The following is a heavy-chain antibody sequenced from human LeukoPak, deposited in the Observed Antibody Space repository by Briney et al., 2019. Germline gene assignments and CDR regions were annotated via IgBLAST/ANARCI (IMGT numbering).Heavy chain of an antibody. D-gene: IGHD4-17*01. CDR1: YY. J-gene: IGHJ5*02. Sequence: YYWSWIRQFPGKGLEWIGYIYYSGSTTYNPSLQSRITISVDTSKNQFSLKLRSVTAADTAVYYCARVVDHYGVLEFVLRWFDPWGQGTLITVSS. V-gene: IGHV4-59*01. CDR2: IYYSGST. CDR3: ARVVDHYGVLEFVLRWFDP.